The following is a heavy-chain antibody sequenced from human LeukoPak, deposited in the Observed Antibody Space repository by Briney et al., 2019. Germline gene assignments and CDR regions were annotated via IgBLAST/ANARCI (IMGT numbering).Heavy chain of an antibody. J-gene: IGHJ3*02. Sequence: SGGSXSSYXXSXXRXPPGXXXEWXGYIYYSGSTNYNPSLKSRVTISVDTSKNQFSLKLSSVTAADTAVYYCARRHYGSGSGDAFDIWGQGTMVTVSS. CDR2: IYYSGST. CDR3: ARRHYGSGSGDAFDI. V-gene: IGHV4-59*01. D-gene: IGHD3-10*01. CDR1: GGSXSSYX.